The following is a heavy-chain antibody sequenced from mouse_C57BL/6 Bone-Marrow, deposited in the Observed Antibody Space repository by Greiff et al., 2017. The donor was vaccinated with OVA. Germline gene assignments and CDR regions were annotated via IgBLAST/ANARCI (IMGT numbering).Heavy chain of an antibody. Sequence: QVQLKESGAELVKPGASVKLSCKASGYTFTEYTIHWVKQRSGQGLEWIGWFYPGSGSIKYNEKFKGKATLTADKSSSTAYMQLSSLTSEDSAVYFCARPYYGSGAMDYWGQGTSVTVSS. CDR2: FYPGSGSI. D-gene: IGHD1-1*01. CDR3: ARPYYGSGAMDY. CDR1: GYTFTEYT. V-gene: IGHV1-62-2*01. J-gene: IGHJ4*01.